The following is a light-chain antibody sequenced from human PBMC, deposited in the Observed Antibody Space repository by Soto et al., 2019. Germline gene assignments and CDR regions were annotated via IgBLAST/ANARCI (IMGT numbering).Light chain of an antibody. CDR2: AAS. Sequence: DIQMTQSPSSLSASVGDRVTITCRASQGISNYLAWYQQKPGKVPKLLIYAASTLQSGVPTRFSGSGSGTYFTLTIISLQPEDVASYYCRKYNSAPRTVGQGTKMEIK. CDR3: RKYNSAPRT. J-gene: IGKJ1*01. CDR1: QGISNY. V-gene: IGKV1-27*01.